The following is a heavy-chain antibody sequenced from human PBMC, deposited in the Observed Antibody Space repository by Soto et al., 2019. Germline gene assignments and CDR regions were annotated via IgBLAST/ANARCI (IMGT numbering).Heavy chain of an antibody. CDR3: ASHYYDSSRYYYGMDV. Sequence: GGSLRLSCAASGFTFSSYWMSWVRQAPGKGLEWVANIKQDGSEKYYVDSVKGRFTISRDNAKNSLYLQMNSLRAEDTAVYYCASHYYDSSRYYYGMDVWGQGTTVTVSS. D-gene: IGHD3-22*01. CDR1: GFTFSSYW. J-gene: IGHJ6*02. V-gene: IGHV3-7*01. CDR2: IKQDGSEK.